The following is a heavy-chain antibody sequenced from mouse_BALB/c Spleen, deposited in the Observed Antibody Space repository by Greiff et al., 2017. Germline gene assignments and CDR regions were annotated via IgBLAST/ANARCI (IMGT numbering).Heavy chain of an antibody. Sequence: EVKVVESGGGLVQPGGSLRLSCATSGFTFTDYYMSWVRQPPGKALEWLGFIRNKANGYTTEYSASVKGRFTISRDNSQSILYLQMNTLRAEDSATYYCASDGGYGAMDYWGQGTSVTVSS. CDR2: IRNKANGYTT. V-gene: IGHV7-3*02. J-gene: IGHJ4*01. CDR1: GFTFTDYY. D-gene: IGHD1-1*02. CDR3: ASDGGYGAMDY.